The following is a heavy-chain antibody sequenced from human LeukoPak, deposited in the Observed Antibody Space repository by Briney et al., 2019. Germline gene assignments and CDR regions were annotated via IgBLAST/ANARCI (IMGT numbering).Heavy chain of an antibody. V-gene: IGHV1-24*01. J-gene: IGHJ4*02. CDR2: FDPEDGET. CDR1: GYTLTELS. Sequence: ASVKVSCKVSGYTLTELSMHWVRQAPGKGLEWMGGFDPEDGETIYAQKFQGRVTMTEDTSTDTAYMELSSLRSEDTAVYYCATTAYYDFWSGYRQFDYWGQGTLVTVSS. CDR3: ATTAYYDFWSGYRQFDY. D-gene: IGHD3-3*01.